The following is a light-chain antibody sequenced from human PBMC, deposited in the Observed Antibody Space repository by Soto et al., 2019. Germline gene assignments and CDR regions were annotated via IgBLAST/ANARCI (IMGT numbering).Light chain of an antibody. J-gene: IGLJ1*01. CDR1: SSDVGGYNY. CDR2: EVS. Sequence: QSALTQPASVSGSPGQSITISCTGTSSDVGGYNYVSWYQQHPGKGPKLMIYEVSNRPSGVSNRFSGSKSGNTATLTISGLQAEVEAYYYCSPSISATTRVFGPGTELT. CDR3: SPSISATTRV. V-gene: IGLV2-14*03.